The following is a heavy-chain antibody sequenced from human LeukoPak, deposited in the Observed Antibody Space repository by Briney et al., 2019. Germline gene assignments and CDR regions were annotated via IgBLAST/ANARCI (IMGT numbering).Heavy chain of an antibody. CDR1: GFTFSSYG. CDR3: AKGPSSAAGIDY. V-gene: IGHV3-30*02. D-gene: IGHD6-13*01. CDR2: IRYDGSNK. J-gene: IGHJ4*02. Sequence: PGGSLRLSCAASGFTFSSYGMHWVRQAPGKGLEWVAFIRYDGSNKYYADSVKGRFTISRDNSKNTLYLQMNSLRAEDTAVYYCAKGPSSAAGIDYWGQGTLVTVSS.